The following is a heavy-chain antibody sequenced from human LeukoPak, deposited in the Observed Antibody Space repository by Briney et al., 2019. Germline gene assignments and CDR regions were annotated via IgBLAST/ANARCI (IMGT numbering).Heavy chain of an antibody. V-gene: IGHV3-7*03. Sequence: GGSLRLSCAASGFTFSSYWMSWVRQAPEKGLEWVANIKQDGSEKYYVDSVKGRFTISRDNAKNSLYLQMNSLRAEDTAVYYCAREAVLWFGELSVFDSWGQGTLVTVSS. J-gene: IGHJ4*02. CDR1: GFTFSSYW. D-gene: IGHD3-10*01. CDR2: IKQDGSEK. CDR3: AREAVLWFGELSVFDS.